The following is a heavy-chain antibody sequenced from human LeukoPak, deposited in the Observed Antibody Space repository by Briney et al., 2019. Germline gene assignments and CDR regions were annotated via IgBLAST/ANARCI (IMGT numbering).Heavy chain of an antibody. D-gene: IGHD3-16*01. CDR2: ISGSVGRT. CDR3: ASHYDYVWGSFLIDY. Sequence: PGGSLRLSCAASGFTFSSYAMSWVRQAPGKGLEWVSGISGSVGRTYYADSVKGRFTICRDNSKNTLYLQMNSLRAEDTAVYYCASHYDYVWGSFLIDYWGQGTLVTVSS. V-gene: IGHV3-23*01. J-gene: IGHJ4*02. CDR1: GFTFSSYA.